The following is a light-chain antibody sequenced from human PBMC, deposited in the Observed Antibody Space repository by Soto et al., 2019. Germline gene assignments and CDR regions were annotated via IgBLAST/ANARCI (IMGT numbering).Light chain of an antibody. CDR3: QQSFHTPYT. J-gene: IGKJ2*01. CDR1: QAINKN. Sequence: DIQMTQSPSSLSASVEDTVTITCRASQAINKNLNWYQQKPGQAPNLLIYSASDFQSGVPSRFSGSGSGTEFTLAISGLQPEDSATYYCQQSFHTPYTFGQGTDLEI. V-gene: IGKV1-39*01. CDR2: SAS.